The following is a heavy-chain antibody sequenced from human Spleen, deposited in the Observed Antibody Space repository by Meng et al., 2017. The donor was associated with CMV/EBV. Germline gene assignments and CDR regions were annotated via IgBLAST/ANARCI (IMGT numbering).Heavy chain of an antibody. Sequence: ASVKVSCKASGYTFTGYYMHWVRQAPGQGLEWMGWINPNSGGTKYAQKFQGRVTMTRDTSISTAYMELSRLRSDDTAVYYCAKGEYSSSSLGYYYGMDVWGQGTTVTVSS. CDR2: INPNSGGT. J-gene: IGHJ6*02. D-gene: IGHD6-6*01. CDR1: GYTFTGYY. CDR3: AKGEYSSSSLGYYYGMDV. V-gene: IGHV1-2*02.